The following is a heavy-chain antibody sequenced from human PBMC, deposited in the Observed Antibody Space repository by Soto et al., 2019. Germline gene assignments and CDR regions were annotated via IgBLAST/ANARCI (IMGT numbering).Heavy chain of an antibody. V-gene: IGHV1-2*02. CDR3: ARDLPIVGTTTWDY. CDR1: GYTFTGYY. D-gene: IGHD1-26*01. CDR2: INPNNGGT. J-gene: IGHJ4*02. Sequence: ASVKVSCKASGYTFTGYYIHWVRQAPGQGLEWMGWINPNNGGTNYVQKFQGRVTMTRDTSISTAYMELRRLTSDDTAVYYCARDLPIVGTTTWDYWGQGTLVTVSS.